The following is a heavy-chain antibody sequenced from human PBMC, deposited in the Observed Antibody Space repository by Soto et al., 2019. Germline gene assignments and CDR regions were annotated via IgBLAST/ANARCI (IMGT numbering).Heavy chain of an antibody. J-gene: IGHJ6*02. CDR1: GGSISSSSYY. CDR2: IYYSGST. Sequence: SETLSLTCTVSGGSISSSSYYWGWIRQPPGKGLEWIGSIYYSGSTYYNPSLKSRVTISVDTSKNQFSLKLSSVTAADTAVYYCARSMVTGSRLYYYYAMDVWGQWTTVT. D-gene: IGHD5-18*01. V-gene: IGHV4-39*01. CDR3: ARSMVTGSRLYYYYAMDV.